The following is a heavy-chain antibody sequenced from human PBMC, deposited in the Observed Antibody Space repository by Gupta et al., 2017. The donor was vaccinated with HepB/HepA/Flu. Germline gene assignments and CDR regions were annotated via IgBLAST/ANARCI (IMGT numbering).Heavy chain of an antibody. CDR1: GYTLNDYY. J-gene: IGHJ4*02. CDR2: INPSGDSA. V-gene: IGHV1-46*02. CDR3: ARGGHDYGGNSGDLFDY. Sequence: QVQQRQARAEVKKHGASTRVSCKASGYTLNDYYLHWLRQAPGQGLEWMGVINPSGDSARYSRNFQGRVTMTIDTSTSTVYVDLSRLTSDDKAIYYCARGGHDYGGNSGDLFDYWGQGTLVTVSS. D-gene: IGHD4-23*01.